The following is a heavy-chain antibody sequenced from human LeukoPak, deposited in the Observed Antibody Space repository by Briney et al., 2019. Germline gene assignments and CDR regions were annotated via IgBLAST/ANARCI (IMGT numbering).Heavy chain of an antibody. J-gene: IGHJ3*02. Sequence: GGSLRLSCAASGFTFSSYAMSWVRQAPGKGLEWVSAISGSGGSTYYADSVKGRFAISRDNSKNTLYLQMNSLRAEDTAVYYCARDSYYYGSGSPGGDAFDIWGQGTMVTVSS. CDR1: GFTFSSYA. V-gene: IGHV3-23*01. D-gene: IGHD3-10*01. CDR2: ISGSGGST. CDR3: ARDSYYYGSGSPGGDAFDI.